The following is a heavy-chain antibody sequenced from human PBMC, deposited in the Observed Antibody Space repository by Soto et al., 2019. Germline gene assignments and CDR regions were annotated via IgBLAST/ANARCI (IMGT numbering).Heavy chain of an antibody. CDR3: ARYCSGGSCYRSRTAF. Sequence: QVQLVQSGAEVKKPGASVKVSCKASGYTFTSYGISWVRQAPGQGLEWMGWISAYNGNTNYAQNHQGRVTMTTDTSTSTAYMELRSLRSDDTAVYYCARYCSGGSCYRSRTAFRGQGTLVNDST. J-gene: IGHJ4*02. CDR1: GYTFTSYG. V-gene: IGHV1-18*01. CDR2: ISAYNGNT. D-gene: IGHD2-15*01.